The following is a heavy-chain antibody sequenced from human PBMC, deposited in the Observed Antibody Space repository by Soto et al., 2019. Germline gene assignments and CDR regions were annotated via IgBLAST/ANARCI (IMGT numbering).Heavy chain of an antibody. D-gene: IGHD1-1*01. CDR2: IYYSGST. J-gene: IGHJ4*02. CDR1: GASISNYY. Sequence: SETLSLTCTVSGASISNYYWGWIRQPPGKGLEWIGYIYYSGSTNYNPSLKSRVTISVDTSKNQSSLKLSSVTAVDTAVYYCARVDLNGSFDYWGQGPLVTVSS. CDR3: ARVDLNGSFDY. V-gene: IGHV4-59*01.